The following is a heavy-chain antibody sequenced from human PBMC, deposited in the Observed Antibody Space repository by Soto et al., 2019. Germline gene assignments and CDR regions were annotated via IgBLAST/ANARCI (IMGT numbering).Heavy chain of an antibody. CDR2: VDSDGNTT. CDR3: VRDDVGVGIDY. V-gene: IGHV3-74*03. D-gene: IGHD1-26*01. Sequence: EVQLVESGGGLVQPGGSLRLSCAASGFTFSSYWMHWVRQVPGEGLVWVSHVDSDGNTTTYADSVKGRFTISRDNAKNTVYLQMNSLRAEDTAVYYCVRDDVGVGIDYWGLGTLVTVSS. CDR1: GFTFSSYW. J-gene: IGHJ4*02.